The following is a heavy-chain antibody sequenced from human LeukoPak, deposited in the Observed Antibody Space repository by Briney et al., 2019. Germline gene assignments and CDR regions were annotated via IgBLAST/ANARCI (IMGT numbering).Heavy chain of an antibody. CDR2: ISYDGSNK. Sequence: GGSLRLSCAASGFTFSSYGMHWVRQAPGKGLEWVAVISYDGSNKYYADSVKGRFTISRDNSKNTLYLQMNSLRAEDTAVYYCAKVDQLLFERPPLDYWGQGTLVTVSS. CDR1: GFTFSSYG. V-gene: IGHV3-30*18. D-gene: IGHD2-2*01. CDR3: AKVDQLLFERPPLDY. J-gene: IGHJ4*02.